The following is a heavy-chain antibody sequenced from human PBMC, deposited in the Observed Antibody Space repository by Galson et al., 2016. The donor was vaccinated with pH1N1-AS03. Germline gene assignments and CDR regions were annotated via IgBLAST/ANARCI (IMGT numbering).Heavy chain of an antibody. J-gene: IGHJ4*02. V-gene: IGHV3-30*18. CDR2: ISSSGNDK. Sequence: SLRLSCAAPGFSFSSFGMHWVRQSPGKGLEWVAVISSSGNDKYYADSGKGRFTISRDNSKSTVYLQLNSLRAEDTAVYYCAKTTFGGVIVSGKMSLDYWGQGTLVTVSS. CDR1: GFSFSSFG. D-gene: IGHD3-16*02. CDR3: AKTTFGGVIVSGKMSLDY.